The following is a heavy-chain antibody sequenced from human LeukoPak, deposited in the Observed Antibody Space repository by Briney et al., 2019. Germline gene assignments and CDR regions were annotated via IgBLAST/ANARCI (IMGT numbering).Heavy chain of an antibody. CDR3: ARNYYDTSGYYYPALFDY. D-gene: IGHD3-22*01. J-gene: IGHJ4*02. V-gene: IGHV4-39*01. CDR1: GGSISSSSYY. Sequence: PSETLSLTCTVSGGSISSSSYYWSWIRQPPGKGLEWIGSIYYNGSTYYNPSLKSRVTISVDTSKNQFSLKLSSVTAADTAVYYCARNYYDTSGYYYPALFDYWGQGTLVTVSS. CDR2: IYYNGST.